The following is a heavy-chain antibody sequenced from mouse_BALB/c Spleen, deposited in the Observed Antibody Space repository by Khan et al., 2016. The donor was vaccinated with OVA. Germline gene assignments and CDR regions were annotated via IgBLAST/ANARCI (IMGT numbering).Heavy chain of an antibody. CDR2: ISSGGDYT. Sequence: DVKLVESGGDLVKPGGSLKLSCAASGFTFSSYSMSWVRQTPDKRLEWVASISSGGDYTYYPDSVKGRFTISRDNAKNTLYLQMSDLKSEDKAMYYCADHLTGSCACWGQGTLVTVSA. CDR3: ADHLTGSCAC. J-gene: IGHJ3*01. V-gene: IGHV5-6*02. CDR1: GFTFSSYS. D-gene: IGHD4-1*01.